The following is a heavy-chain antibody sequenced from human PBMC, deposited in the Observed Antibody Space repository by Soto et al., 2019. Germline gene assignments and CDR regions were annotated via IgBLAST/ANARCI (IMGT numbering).Heavy chain of an antibody. J-gene: IGHJ5*01. D-gene: IGHD5-12*01. CDR1: GFTFNNYA. V-gene: IGHV3-23*01. CDR3: AKNGYEYSTPSPCFDS. Sequence: GGSLRLSCAASGFTFNNYAMNWVRQAPGKGLEWVSSISNSGDDTYYPDSVKGRFTISRDNSRNTLFLQMNSLRPEDTAIYYCAKNGYEYSTPSPCFDSWGQGTLVTLSS. CDR2: ISNSGDDT.